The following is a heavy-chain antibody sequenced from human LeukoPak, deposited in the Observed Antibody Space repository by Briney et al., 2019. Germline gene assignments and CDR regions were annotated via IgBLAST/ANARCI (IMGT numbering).Heavy chain of an antibody. V-gene: IGHV4-34*01. CDR1: GGSFSGYY. CDR2: INHSGST. D-gene: IGHD3-22*01. Sequence: SETLSIICAVYGGSFSGYYWSWIRQPPGKGLEWIGEINHSGSTNYNPSLKSRVTISVDRSKNQFSLKLSSVTAADTAVYYCATGDYDGSGYTFDIWGQGTMVTVSS. CDR3: ATGDYDGSGYTFDI. J-gene: IGHJ3*02.